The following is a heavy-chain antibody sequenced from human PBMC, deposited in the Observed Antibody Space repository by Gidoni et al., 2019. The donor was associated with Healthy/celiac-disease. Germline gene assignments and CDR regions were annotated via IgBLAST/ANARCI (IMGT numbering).Heavy chain of an antibody. CDR3: ARSTAVAAHDAFDI. CDR1: GLTFSSYD. V-gene: IGHV3-13*01. D-gene: IGHD6-19*01. Sequence: GLTFSSYDMHWVRQATGKGLEWVSAIGTAGDTYYPGSVKGRFTISRENAKNSLYLQMNSLRAGDTAVYYCARSTAVAAHDAFDIWGQGTMVTVSS. CDR2: IGTAGDT. J-gene: IGHJ3*02.